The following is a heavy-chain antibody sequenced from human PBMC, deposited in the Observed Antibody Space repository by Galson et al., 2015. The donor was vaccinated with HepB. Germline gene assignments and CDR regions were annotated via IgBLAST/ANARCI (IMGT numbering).Heavy chain of an antibody. J-gene: IGHJ5*02. CDR3: ARDLGYYGSGAIGWFDP. CDR1: GFTFSSYW. Sequence: SLRLSCAASGFTFSSYWMSWVRQAPGKGLEWVANIKQDGSEKYYVDSVKGRFTISRDNAKNSLYLQMNSLRAEDTAVYYCARDLGYYGSGAIGWFDPWGQGTLVTVSS. CDR2: IKQDGSEK. D-gene: IGHD3-10*01. V-gene: IGHV3-7*03.